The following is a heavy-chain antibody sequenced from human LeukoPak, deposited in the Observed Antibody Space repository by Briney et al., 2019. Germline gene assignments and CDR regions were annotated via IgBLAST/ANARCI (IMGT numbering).Heavy chain of an antibody. CDR2: IRSRNEGETA. V-gene: IGHV3-15*01. J-gene: IGHJ4*02. Sequence: GGSLRLSCAASGLSFSGAWMTWVRQCPGKGLEWVGLIRSRNEGETAAYAAPVRGRFIIPRDDSRKTIYLQMNSLKTEDTAVYYCNTDINTIYDNVYWGQGTLVTVSS. CDR1: GLSFSGAW. CDR3: NTDINTIYDNVY. D-gene: IGHD3-9*01.